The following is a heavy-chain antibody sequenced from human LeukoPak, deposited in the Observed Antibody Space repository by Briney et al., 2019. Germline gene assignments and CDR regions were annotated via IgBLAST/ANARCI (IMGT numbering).Heavy chain of an antibody. Sequence: EGSVKVSCKASGYTFTSYYMHWVRQAPGQGVEWMGLINPSGTNTNSAKTFKGRVTMTRDTSTSTVYMEMSSLRSVDTAVYYCARELSGGSFDYWGQGTLVTVSS. D-gene: IGHD1-26*01. V-gene: IGHV1-46*01. CDR3: ARELSGGSFDY. CDR2: INPSGTNT. CDR1: GYTFTSYY. J-gene: IGHJ4*02.